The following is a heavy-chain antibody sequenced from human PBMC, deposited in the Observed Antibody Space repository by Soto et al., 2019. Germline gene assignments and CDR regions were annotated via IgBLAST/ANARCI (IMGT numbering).Heavy chain of an antibody. Sequence: QVRLVQSGADVQRPGASMNISCQASGYQFAGSYLHWLRRAPGHGLQWMGMINPDTGSTTYAETFQARVTMTTDRSAGTVFLGLGRLTSDDTATYYCARQYCSGTSCHWYFDFWGQGTFVTVSS. CDR1: GYQFAGSY. J-gene: IGHJ4*02. V-gene: IGHV1-2*02. CDR2: INPDTGST. D-gene: IGHD2-2*01. CDR3: ARQYCSGTSCHWYFDF.